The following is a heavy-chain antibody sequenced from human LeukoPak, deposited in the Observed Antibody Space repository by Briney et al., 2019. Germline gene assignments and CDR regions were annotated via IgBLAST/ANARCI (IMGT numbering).Heavy chain of an antibody. J-gene: IGHJ3*02. V-gene: IGHV4-34*01. Sequence: SETLSLTCAVYGGSFSGYNWSWIRQPPGKGLERIGEINHSGSTNYNPSLKSRVTISVDTSKNQFSLKLSSVTAADTAVYYCARGPRRSRIVVVITDAFDIWGQGTMVTVSS. D-gene: IGHD3-22*01. CDR3: ARGPRRSRIVVVITDAFDI. CDR2: INHSGST. CDR1: GGSFSGYN.